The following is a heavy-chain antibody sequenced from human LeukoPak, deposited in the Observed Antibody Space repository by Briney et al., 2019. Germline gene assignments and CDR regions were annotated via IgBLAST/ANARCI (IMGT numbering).Heavy chain of an antibody. Sequence: SETLSLTCTVSGGSVSSGSYYWSWIRQPPGTGLEWIGYIYYSGSTNYNPSLKSRVTISVDTSKNQFSLKLSSVTAADTAVYYCASNLSGSYYNWFDPWGQGTLVTVSS. D-gene: IGHD1-26*01. CDR2: IYYSGST. CDR1: GGSVSSGSYY. V-gene: IGHV4-61*01. J-gene: IGHJ5*02. CDR3: ASNLSGSYYNWFDP.